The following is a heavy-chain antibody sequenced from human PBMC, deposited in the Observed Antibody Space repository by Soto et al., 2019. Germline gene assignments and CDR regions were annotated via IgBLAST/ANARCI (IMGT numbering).Heavy chain of an antibody. D-gene: IGHD2-2*02. CDR2: IIPILGIA. V-gene: IGHV1-69*02. CDR1: GGTFSSYT. J-gene: IGHJ3*02. CDR3: FIGYCSSTSCYSRVGAFDI. Sequence: ASVKVSCKASGGTFSSYTISWVRQAPGQGLEWMGRIIPILGIANYEQKFQGRVTITADKSTSTAYMELSSLRSEDTAVYFCFIGYCSSTSCYSRVGAFDIWGQGTIVTVSS.